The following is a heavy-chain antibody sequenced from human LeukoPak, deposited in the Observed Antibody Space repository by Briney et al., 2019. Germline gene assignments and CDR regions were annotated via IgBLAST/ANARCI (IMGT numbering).Heavy chain of an antibody. Sequence: PGGSLRLSCAASGFTFDDYAMHWVRQAPGKGLEWVSGISWNSGSIGYADSVKGRFTISRDNAKNSLYLQMNSLRAEDTAVYYCARDYTVGATTGSDYWGPGTLVTVSS. J-gene: IGHJ4*02. CDR2: ISWNSGSI. D-gene: IGHD1-26*01. V-gene: IGHV3-9*01. CDR3: ARDYTVGATTGSDY. CDR1: GFTFDDYA.